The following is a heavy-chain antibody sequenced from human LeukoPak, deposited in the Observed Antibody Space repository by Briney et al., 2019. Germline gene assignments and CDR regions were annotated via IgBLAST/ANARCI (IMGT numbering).Heavy chain of an antibody. Sequence: GRSLRLSCAASGFTFDDYAMHWLRQAPGKGLEWVSGISWNSGSIGYADSVKGRFTISRDNAKNSLYLQMNSLRAEDTAVYYCVGGDYWGQGTLVTVSS. J-gene: IGHJ4*02. CDR3: VGGDY. CDR1: GFTFDDYA. V-gene: IGHV3-9*01. CDR2: ISWNSGSI.